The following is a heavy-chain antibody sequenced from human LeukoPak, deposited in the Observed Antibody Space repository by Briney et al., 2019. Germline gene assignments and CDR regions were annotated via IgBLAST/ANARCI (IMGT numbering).Heavy chain of an antibody. V-gene: IGHV4-39*01. J-gene: IGHJ3*02. CDR2: IFYAGST. CDR1: GGSINTDSSSSYF. Sequence: SETLSLTCSVSGGSINTDSSSSYFWAWIRQPPGRGMEWIGSIFYAGSTYYNPSLKSRVTMFVDTSNNQFSLKLASLTAADTAVYFCARHLARHTGYFVTFDIWGQGTMVTVSS. CDR3: ARHLARHTGYFVTFDI. D-gene: IGHD3-9*01.